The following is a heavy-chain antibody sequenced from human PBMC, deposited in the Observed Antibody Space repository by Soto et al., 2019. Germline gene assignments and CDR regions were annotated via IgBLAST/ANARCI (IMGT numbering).Heavy chain of an antibody. V-gene: IGHV1-18*01. J-gene: IGHJ4*02. CDR2: ISAYNGNT. Sequence: QVQLVQSGAEVKKPGASVKVSCKASGYTFTNYGISWVRQAPGQGLAWMGWISAYNGNTNSAQNFQGRVSVTADTSTSTANMEPRSLSSEDTPVYYFARGGTAIDYWAQGTLVTFSS. D-gene: IGHD2-21*02. CDR3: ARGGTAIDY. CDR1: GYTFTNYG.